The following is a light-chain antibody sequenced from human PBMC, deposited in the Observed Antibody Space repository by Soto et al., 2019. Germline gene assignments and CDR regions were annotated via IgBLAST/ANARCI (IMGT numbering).Light chain of an antibody. J-gene: IGKJ3*01. V-gene: IGKV3-20*01. CDR2: GAS. CDR3: QQYGSSPLFT. Sequence: EIVLTQSPGTLSLSPGERATLSCRASQSVSTSYLAWYQQKPGQAPRLLLYGASNRATGIPDRFGGSGSGTDFTLIISRLEPEDCAVYYCQQYGSSPLFTFGPGTKVDIK. CDR1: QSVSTSY.